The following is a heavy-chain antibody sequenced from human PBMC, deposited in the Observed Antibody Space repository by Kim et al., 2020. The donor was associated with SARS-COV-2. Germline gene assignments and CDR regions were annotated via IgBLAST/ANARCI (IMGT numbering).Heavy chain of an antibody. J-gene: IGHJ6*02. V-gene: IGHV4-38-2*02. CDR3: VRADFGDYGGVDV. D-gene: IGHD4-17*01. CDR2: IYHTGNS. CDR1: GYPMTSGYY. Sequence: SETLSLTCSVSGYPMTSGYYWGWIRQTPGKGLEWLGRIYHTGNSYYNPSLQSRVTISVDTLKNQFSLKLTSTAATDAAVYYCVRADFGDYGGVDVWGQGT.